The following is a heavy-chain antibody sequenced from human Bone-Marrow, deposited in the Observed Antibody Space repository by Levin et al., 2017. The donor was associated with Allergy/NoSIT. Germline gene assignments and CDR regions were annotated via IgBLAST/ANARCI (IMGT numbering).Heavy chain of an antibody. V-gene: IGHV4-61*03. CDR2: ISYSGST. Sequence: SETLSLTCVVSGYSISSSYYWSWIRQPPGKRLEWIAYISYSGSTNYNPSLKSRVTLSVDTSKNHFSLNLTSVTAADTAVYYCARSLRRENFDYWGQGILVTVSS. J-gene: IGHJ4*02. CDR1: GYSISSSYY. CDR3: ARSLRRENFDY. D-gene: IGHD5-24*01.